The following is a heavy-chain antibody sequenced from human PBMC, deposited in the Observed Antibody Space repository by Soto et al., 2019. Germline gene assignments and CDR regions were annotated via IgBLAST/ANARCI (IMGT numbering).Heavy chain of an antibody. CDR1: GGSISSGGYY. CDR3: ASGFVDTAIGYRGYFDY. Sequence: SETLSLTCTVSGGSISSGGYYWSWIRQHPGKGLEWIGYIYYSGSTYYNPSLKSRVTISVDTSKNQFSLKLSSVTAADTAVYYCASGFVDTAIGYRGYFDYWGQGTLVTVPS. V-gene: IGHV4-31*03. CDR2: IYYSGST. D-gene: IGHD5-18*01. J-gene: IGHJ4*02.